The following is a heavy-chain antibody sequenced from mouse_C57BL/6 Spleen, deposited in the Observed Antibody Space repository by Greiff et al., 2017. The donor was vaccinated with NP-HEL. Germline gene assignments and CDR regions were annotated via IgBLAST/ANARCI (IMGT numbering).Heavy chain of an antibody. CDR3: ARKGTGTRAMDY. CDR2: IWSGGST. V-gene: IGHV2-2*01. D-gene: IGHD4-1*01. Sequence: VKLKESGPGLVQPSQSLSITCTVSGFSLTSYGVHWVRQSPGKGLEWLGVIWSGGSTDYNAAFISRLSICKDNSKSQVFFKMNSLQADDTAIYYCARKGTGTRAMDYWGQGTSVTVSS. CDR1: GFSLTSYG. J-gene: IGHJ4*01.